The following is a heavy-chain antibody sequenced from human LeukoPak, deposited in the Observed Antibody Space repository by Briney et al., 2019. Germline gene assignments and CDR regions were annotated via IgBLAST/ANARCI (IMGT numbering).Heavy chain of an antibody. V-gene: IGHV3-48*02. CDR1: GFTFSRYS. J-gene: IGHJ4*02. CDR2: ISSSSSSI. CDR3: ARVFSSGYPYFDY. D-gene: IGHD3-22*01. Sequence: PGGSLRLSCAASGFTFSRYSINWVRQAPGKGLEWVSCISSSSSSICYADSVKGRFTISRDNAKNSLYLQMNSLRDEDTAVYYCARVFSSGYPYFDYWGQGALVTVSS.